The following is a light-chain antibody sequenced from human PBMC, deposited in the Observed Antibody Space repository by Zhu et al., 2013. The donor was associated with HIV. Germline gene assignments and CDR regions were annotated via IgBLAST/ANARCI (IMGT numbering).Light chain of an antibody. CDR3: QQTKSYPFS. J-gene: IGKJ3*01. V-gene: IGKV1-5*01. CDR1: QSLNSW. Sequence: DIQMTQSPSTLSASVGDRVTITCRASQSLNSWLAWYQQRPGEAPKLLIYGASTLHSGVPLRFRGSGSGTEFALTVYGLQPEDSATYYCQQTKSYPFSFGPWDQSGCQT. CDR2: GAS.